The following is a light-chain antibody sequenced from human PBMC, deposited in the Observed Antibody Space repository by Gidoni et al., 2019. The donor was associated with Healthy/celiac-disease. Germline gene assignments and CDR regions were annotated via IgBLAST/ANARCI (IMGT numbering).Light chain of an antibody. V-gene: IGLV6-57*03. Sequence: NFMLTQPRSVSEPPGKTVTISCTRSSGSIASNYVQWYKQRPGSAPTTVIYGDNQRPSGVPARFSCSVDSSSNSASLTISGLKTEDEADYYCPSYDSSIPVVFGGGTKLTVL. CDR1: SGSIASNY. CDR2: GDN. J-gene: IGLJ2*01. CDR3: PSYDSSIPVV.